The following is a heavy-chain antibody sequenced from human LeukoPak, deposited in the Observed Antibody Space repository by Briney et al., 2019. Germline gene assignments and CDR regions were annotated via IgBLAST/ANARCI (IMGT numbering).Heavy chain of an antibody. CDR2: IRYDGSNK. V-gene: IGHV3-30*02. Sequence: GGSLRLSCAASGFTFSSYGMHWVRQAPGKGLEWVAFIRYDGSNKYYADSVKGRFTISRDNSKNTLYLQMNSLRAEDTAVYYCAKDVTGDIVATIIDYWGHGTLVTVSS. CDR1: GFTFSSYG. D-gene: IGHD5-12*01. J-gene: IGHJ4*01. CDR3: AKDVTGDIVATIIDY.